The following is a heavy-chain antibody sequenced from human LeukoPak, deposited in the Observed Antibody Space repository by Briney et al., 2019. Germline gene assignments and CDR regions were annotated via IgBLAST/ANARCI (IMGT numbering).Heavy chain of an antibody. Sequence: PSETLSLTCTVSGGSISSYYWSWIRLPAGQRLEWIGRIYSSGSINYNPSLKSRITMSVDTSKNQFSLKVSSVTAADTAVYYCARHGTTMIVVEPGLNAFDIWGQGTMVTVSS. J-gene: IGHJ3*02. D-gene: IGHD3-22*01. CDR1: GGSISSYY. CDR2: IYSSGSI. V-gene: IGHV4-4*07. CDR3: ARHGTTMIVVEPGLNAFDI.